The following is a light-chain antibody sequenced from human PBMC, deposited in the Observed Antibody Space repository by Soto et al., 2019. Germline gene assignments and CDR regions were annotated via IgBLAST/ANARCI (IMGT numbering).Light chain of an antibody. CDR2: KAS. J-gene: IGKJ4*01. Sequence: DIQMTQSPSTLSASVGDRVTITCRASQSLSSWLAWYQQKPGKAPKLLIHKASSLESGVPSRFSGSGSGTAFTITIMHLQPDDFSSYYWQQYNRFPFTFGGGTKVEIK. V-gene: IGKV1-5*03. CDR3: QQYNRFPFT. CDR1: QSLSSW.